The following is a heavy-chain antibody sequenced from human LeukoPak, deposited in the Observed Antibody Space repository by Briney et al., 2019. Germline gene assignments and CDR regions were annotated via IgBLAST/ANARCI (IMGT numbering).Heavy chain of an antibody. J-gene: IGHJ4*02. D-gene: IGHD6-19*01. CDR3: AREKSSGWADY. CDR2: IIPILGIA. Sequence: ASVKVSCKASGGTFSSYTISWVRQAPGQGLEWMGRIIPILGIANYAQKFQGRVTITADKSTSTAYMELSSLRSEDTAVYYCAREKSSGWADYWGQGTLVTVSS. V-gene: IGHV1-69*02. CDR1: GGTFSSYT.